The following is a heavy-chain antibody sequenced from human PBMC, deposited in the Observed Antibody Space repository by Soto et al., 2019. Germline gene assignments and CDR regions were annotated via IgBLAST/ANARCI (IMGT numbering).Heavy chain of an antibody. Sequence: GGSLRLSCATSVLTFNSYAMHWVRQAPGKGLEWVAVIWHDGTNKYYADSVKGRFTISRDNSKNTLYLQMNSLRAEDTAVYYCASGYDYVWGSSRTKEENYWGQGTLVTVSS. CDR3: ASGYDYVWGSSRTKEENY. CDR1: VLTFNSYA. CDR2: IWHDGTNK. V-gene: IGHV3-33*01. D-gene: IGHD3-16*02. J-gene: IGHJ4*02.